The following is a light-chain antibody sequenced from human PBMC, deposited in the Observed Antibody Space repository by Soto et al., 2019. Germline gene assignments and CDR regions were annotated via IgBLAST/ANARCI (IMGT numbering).Light chain of an antibody. V-gene: IGKV4-1*01. J-gene: IGKJ1*01. CDR1: QSVLYNSNNKNY. CDR3: QQYYTTPRT. Sequence: DIVMTQSPDSLAVSLGERATINCKSSQSVLYNSNNKNYLAWYQQKPGQSPKMLIYWVSTRESGVPDRFSGSGSGTDFTLTISSLQAEDVAVYYCQQYYTTPRTFGQGTKVEIK. CDR2: WVS.